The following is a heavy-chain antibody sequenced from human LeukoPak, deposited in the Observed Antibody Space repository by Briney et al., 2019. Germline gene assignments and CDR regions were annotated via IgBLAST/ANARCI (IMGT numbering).Heavy chain of an antibody. Sequence: GGSLRLSCAASGFTFSSYAMSWVRQAPGKGLEWVSAISGSGGSTYYADSVKGRFTISRDNSKNTLYLQMNSLRAEDTAVYYCAKDLASQLGRGFYYYYGMDVWGQGTTVTVTS. J-gene: IGHJ6*02. V-gene: IGHV3-23*01. D-gene: IGHD6-6*01. CDR2: ISGSGGST. CDR3: AKDLASQLGRGFYYYYGMDV. CDR1: GFTFSSYA.